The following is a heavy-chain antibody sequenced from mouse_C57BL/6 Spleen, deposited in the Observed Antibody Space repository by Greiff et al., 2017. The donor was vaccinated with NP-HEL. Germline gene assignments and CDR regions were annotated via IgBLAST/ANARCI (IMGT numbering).Heavy chain of an antibody. CDR1: GYTFTSYW. V-gene: IGHV1-59*01. CDR2: IDPSDSYT. J-gene: IGHJ1*03. D-gene: IGHD1-1*01. CDR3: ARTITTVVATDWYFDV. Sequence: VQLQQPGAELVRPGTSVKLSCKASGYTFTSYWMHWVKQRPGQGLEWIGVIDPSDSYTNYNQKFKGKATLTVDTSSSTAYMQLSSLTSEDSAVYYCARTITTVVATDWYFDVWGTGTTVTVSS.